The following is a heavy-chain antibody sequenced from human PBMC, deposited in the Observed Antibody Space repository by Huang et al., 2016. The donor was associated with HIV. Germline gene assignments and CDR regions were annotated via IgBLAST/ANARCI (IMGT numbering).Heavy chain of an antibody. V-gene: IGHV3-53*01. CDR1: GFSGSVNY. CDR2: IYSGVSI. CDR3: AVSSVPGAPYYYGLDV. Sequence: EVQLVESGGGLIQPGGSLRLSCAASGFSGSVNYMNWVRQAPGKGLEWVSLIYSGVSIHDADSVKGRFIISRDNSKKTLYLQMNSLRADDTAVYFCAVSSVPGAPYYYGLDVWGQGTTVTVSS. D-gene: IGHD2-2*01. J-gene: IGHJ6*02.